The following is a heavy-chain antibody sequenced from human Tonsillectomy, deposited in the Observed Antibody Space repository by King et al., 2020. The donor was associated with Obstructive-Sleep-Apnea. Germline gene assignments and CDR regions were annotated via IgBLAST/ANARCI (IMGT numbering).Heavy chain of an antibody. CDR3: ARAPFIWTDYDQSWYFDL. J-gene: IGHJ2*01. D-gene: IGHD3/OR15-3a*01. V-gene: IGHV3-66*01. CDR1: GFNVSSNY. Sequence: VQLVESGGGLVQPEGSVRLSCAASGFNVSSNYMSWVRQAPGKGLEWGLVIYSGCTTYYADSVKGRFTISRDNSKNTLHLQMNSLRAEDTALYYCARAPFIWTDYDQSWYFDLWGRGTQVTVSS. CDR2: IYSGCTT.